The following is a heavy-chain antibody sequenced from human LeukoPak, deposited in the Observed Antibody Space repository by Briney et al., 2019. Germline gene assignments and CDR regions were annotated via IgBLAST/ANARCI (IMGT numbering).Heavy chain of an antibody. Sequence: PSETPSLTCAVSGGAFSGYYSRSIRPPPGKGLEWSGEINHSVSTNYHPSLTSRVTISVDTSKIQFDLNMSSVTAADTAVYYCARCLDDKVYGSGSYYPQWGQGTLVTVSS. J-gene: IGHJ4*02. CDR1: GGAFSGYY. D-gene: IGHD3-10*01. CDR2: INHSVST. V-gene: IGHV4-34*01. CDR3: ARCLDDKVYGSGSYYPQ.